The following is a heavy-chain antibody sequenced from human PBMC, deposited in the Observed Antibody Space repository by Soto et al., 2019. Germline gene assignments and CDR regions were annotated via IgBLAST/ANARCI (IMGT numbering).Heavy chain of an antibody. CDR3: ARVKSYDILTGYSTWFDY. Sequence: ASVKVSCKASGYTFTSYDINWVRQATGQGLEWMGWMNPNSGNTGYAQNFQGRVTMTRNTSISTAYMELSSLRSEDTAVYYCARVKSYDILTGYSTWFDYWGQGTLVTVSS. CDR2: MNPNSGNT. V-gene: IGHV1-8*01. CDR1: GYTFTSYD. D-gene: IGHD3-9*01. J-gene: IGHJ5*01.